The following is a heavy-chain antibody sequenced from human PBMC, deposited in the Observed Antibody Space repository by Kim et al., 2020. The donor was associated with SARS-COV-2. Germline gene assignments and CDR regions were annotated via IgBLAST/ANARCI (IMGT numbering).Heavy chain of an antibody. CDR3: ARRPGQRGYDPLDY. V-gene: IGHV5-51*01. CDR1: GYSFTNYW. Sequence: GESLKISCKASGYSFTNYWIGWVRQVPGKGLEWMGIIYPRDSDTRYSPSLQGQVTISTDRSTTVYLEWTSLKASDTAMYYCARRPGQRGYDPLDYWGQGT. D-gene: IGHD5-12*01. J-gene: IGHJ4*02. CDR2: IYPRDSDT.